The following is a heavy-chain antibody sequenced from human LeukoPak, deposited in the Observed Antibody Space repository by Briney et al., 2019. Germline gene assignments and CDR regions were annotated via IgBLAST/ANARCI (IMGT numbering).Heavy chain of an antibody. CDR1: GYTFTSYG. CDR3: ARGSRVRVRGPRAYYYYMDV. CDR2: ISAYNGNT. Sequence: GASVKVSCKASGYTFTSYGISWVRQAPGQGLEWMGWISAYNGNTNYAQKLQGRVTVTTDTSTSTAYMELRSLRSEDTAVYYCARGSRVRVRGPRAYYYYMDVWGKGTTVTVSS. V-gene: IGHV1-18*01. D-gene: IGHD3-10*01. J-gene: IGHJ6*03.